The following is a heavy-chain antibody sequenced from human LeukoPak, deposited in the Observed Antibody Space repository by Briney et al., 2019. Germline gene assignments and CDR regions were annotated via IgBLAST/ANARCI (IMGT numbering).Heavy chain of an antibody. V-gene: IGHV4-39*01. CDR2: IYYSGST. D-gene: IGHD3-22*01. CDR3: ARQGGSGYYFAFDI. Sequence: SETLSLTCTVSGGSISSSSYYWGWIRQPPGKGLEWIGSIYYSGSTYYNPSLRSRVTISVDTSKNQFSLKLSPVTAADTAVYYCARQGGSGYYFAFDIWGQGTMVTVSS. CDR1: GGSISSSSYY. J-gene: IGHJ3*02.